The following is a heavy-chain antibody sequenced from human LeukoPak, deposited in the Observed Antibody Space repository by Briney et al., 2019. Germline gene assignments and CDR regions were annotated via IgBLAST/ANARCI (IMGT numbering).Heavy chain of an antibody. J-gene: IGHJ4*02. CDR2: INSGGNT. CDR1: GFTFSSYA. CDR3: AREPPGYYFDY. Sequence: GGSLRLSCAASGFTFSSYAMSWVRQAPGKGLEWVSTINSGGNTYYADSMKGRFTISRDNSKNTLFLQMNSLRAEDTAVYYCAREPPGYYFDYWGQGTLVTVSS. V-gene: IGHV3-23*01.